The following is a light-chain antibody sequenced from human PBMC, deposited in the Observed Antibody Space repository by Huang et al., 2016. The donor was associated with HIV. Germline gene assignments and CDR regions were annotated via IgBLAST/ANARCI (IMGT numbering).Light chain of an antibody. CDR1: QSIRKF. CDR2: SAS. CDR3: QQTDNTPRT. V-gene: IGKV1-39*01. J-gene: IGKJ1*01. Sequence: DIQMTQSPSSLSASVGDRVTIACRASQSIRKFLNWYQQKPGEAPKLLMHSASSLQSGVPSRFSGSGSGTDFTLTITSLQPEDFATYYCQQTDNTPRTFGQGTEVVIK.